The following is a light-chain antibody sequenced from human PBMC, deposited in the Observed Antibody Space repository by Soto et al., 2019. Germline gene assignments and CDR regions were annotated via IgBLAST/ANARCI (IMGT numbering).Light chain of an antibody. Sequence: EIVLTQSPGTLSLSPGERATLTCRASQSITSRSLAWYQQKPGQAPRLLIYGSSSRATGIPDRFSGSGSGTDFTLTISRLEPEDFAVYYSQQYGSSPITFGHGTRLEIK. CDR1: QSITSRS. CDR2: GSS. V-gene: IGKV3-20*01. J-gene: IGKJ5*01. CDR3: QQYGSSPIT.